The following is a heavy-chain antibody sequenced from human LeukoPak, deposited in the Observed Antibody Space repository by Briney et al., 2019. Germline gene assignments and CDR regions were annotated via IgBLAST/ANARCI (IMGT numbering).Heavy chain of an antibody. CDR1: GFTFSNYA. D-gene: IGHD6-13*01. CDR3: ARGQDSSSSPFDY. V-gene: IGHV3-23*01. J-gene: IGHJ4*02. CDR2: ISGSGGST. Sequence: GGSLRLSCAASGFTFSNYAMSWVRQAPGKGLEWVSAISGSGGSTYYADSVKGRFTISRDNSKNTLYLQMNSLRAEDTAVYYCARGQDSSSSPFDYWGQGTLVTVSS.